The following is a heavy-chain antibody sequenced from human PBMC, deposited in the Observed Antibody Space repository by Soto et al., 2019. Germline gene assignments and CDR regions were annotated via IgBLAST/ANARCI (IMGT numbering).Heavy chain of an antibody. CDR3: AREYSGSYYMVDV. CDR2: ISSSSSTK. D-gene: IGHD1-26*01. CDR1: GFTFSSYS. Sequence: EVQLVESGGGLVQPGGSLRLSCAASGFTFSSYSMNWVRQAPGKGLEWVSHISSSSSTKYYADSVKGRFTISRDNAKNSLYLQMNSLRDEDTAVYYCAREYSGSYYMVDVWSQGTTVIVSS. V-gene: IGHV3-48*02. J-gene: IGHJ6*02.